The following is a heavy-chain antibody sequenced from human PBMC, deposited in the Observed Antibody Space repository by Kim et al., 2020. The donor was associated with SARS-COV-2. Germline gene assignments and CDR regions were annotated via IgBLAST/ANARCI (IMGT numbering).Heavy chain of an antibody. CDR2: ISDDRRRT. Sequence: GGSLRLSCAASGITFSIYNMNWVRQAPGKGLEWVSFISDDRRRTYYTDSVKGRFTISRDNAKNSLYLQMNSLRDEDTAIYYCASGSFTMAGTSYWGQGT. J-gene: IGHJ4*02. D-gene: IGHD6-19*01. CDR1: GITFSIYN. V-gene: IGHV3-48*02. CDR3: ASGSFTMAGTSY.